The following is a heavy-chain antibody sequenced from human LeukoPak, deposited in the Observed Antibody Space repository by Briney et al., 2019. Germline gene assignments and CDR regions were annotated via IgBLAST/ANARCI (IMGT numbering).Heavy chain of an antibody. V-gene: IGHV3-33*01. Sequence: GGSLRLFCGAPGFTFSSLGMHWVRQAPGKGLGWVAVIVCDGNNKRYADSVTGRCTISRDNSKNTLYLQMNSLRAEDTTVYHCAREPGYGSGYYGMDVWGQETTVSVSS. D-gene: IGHD3-10*01. CDR1: GFTFSSLG. CDR3: AREPGYGSGYYGMDV. CDR2: IVCDGNNK. J-gene: IGHJ6*02.